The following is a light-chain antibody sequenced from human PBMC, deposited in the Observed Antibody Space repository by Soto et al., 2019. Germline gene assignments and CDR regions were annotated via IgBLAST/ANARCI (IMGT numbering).Light chain of an antibody. CDR3: FSYSTSRARI. J-gene: IGLJ2*01. CDR1: RSDVGGYNY. Sequence: QSALPQPASVSGSPGQSITISCTGTRSDVGGYNYVSWYKQKPGKAPKLVIYDVSHRPSGVSDRFFGSKSGNTASLIISGLQAEDEADYYCFSYSTSRARIFGGGTKLTVL. V-gene: IGLV2-14*01. CDR2: DVS.